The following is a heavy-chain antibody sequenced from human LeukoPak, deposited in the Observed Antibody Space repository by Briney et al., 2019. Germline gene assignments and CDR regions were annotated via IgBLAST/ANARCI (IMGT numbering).Heavy chain of an antibody. J-gene: IGHJ1*01. D-gene: IGHD6-25*01. CDR2: VRSETDGATT. CDR3: TTAAFH. V-gene: IGHV3-15*01. Sequence: GGSLRLSCAASGFTFSDAWMSWVRQASGKGLEWVGHVRSETDGATTDYAAPVKGRFTISRDDSKNALYLQMNSLKTEDTAVYYCTTAAFHWGQGTLVTVSS. CDR1: GFTFSDAW.